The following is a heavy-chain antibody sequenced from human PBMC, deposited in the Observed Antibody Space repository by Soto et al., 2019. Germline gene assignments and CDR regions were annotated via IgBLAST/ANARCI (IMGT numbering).Heavy chain of an antibody. CDR3: AASYYEFPADYYYDMDV. Sequence: VGSLRLSCAASGFTFSSYSMNWVRQAPGKGLEWVSYISSSSSTIYYADSVKGRFTISRDNAKNSLYLQMNSLRAEDTAVYYCAASYYEFPADYYYDMDVGGKGTSDTVSS. D-gene: IGHD3-3*01. J-gene: IGHJ6*03. CDR1: GFTFSSYS. V-gene: IGHV3-48*01. CDR2: ISSSSSTI.